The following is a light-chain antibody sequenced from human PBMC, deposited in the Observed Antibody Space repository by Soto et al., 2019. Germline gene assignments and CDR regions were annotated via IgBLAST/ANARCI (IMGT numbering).Light chain of an antibody. CDR2: GAS. Sequence: EIVLTQSPGTLSLSPGEGATISCRASQSVSTNFFTWYQQKPSQAPRLLTYGASTRATGIPDRISSSGSGIDFSFTISRLEPEDFAVYYCQQYGRTSWTFGQGTKGE. CDR3: QQYGRTSWT. J-gene: IGKJ1*01. CDR1: QSVSTNF. V-gene: IGKV3-20*01.